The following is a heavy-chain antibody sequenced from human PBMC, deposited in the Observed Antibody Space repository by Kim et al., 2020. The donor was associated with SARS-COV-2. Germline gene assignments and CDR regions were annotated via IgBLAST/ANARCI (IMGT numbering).Heavy chain of an antibody. Sequence: GGSLRLSCAASGFIVSDNYMTWVRQAPGKGLEWVSVIYSGGTTYYADSVRGRFTISRDNSKNTLYLQMTSLRAEDTAVYYCARDVGAYNGMNNWGQGTT. D-gene: IGHD3-16*01. CDR1: GFIVSDNY. V-gene: IGHV3-53*01. CDR2: IYSGGTT. J-gene: IGHJ6*02. CDR3: ARDVGAYNGMNN.